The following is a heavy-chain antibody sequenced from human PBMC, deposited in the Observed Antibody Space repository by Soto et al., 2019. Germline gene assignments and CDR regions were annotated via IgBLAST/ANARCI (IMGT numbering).Heavy chain of an antibody. CDR2: IGTSSSYT. CDR1: GFTFSDYY. CDR3: AGDADNLTGSDAFDI. V-gene: IGHV3-11*05. D-gene: IGHD3-9*01. Sequence: QVQLVESGGGLVKPGGSLRLSCAASGFTFSDYYMSWIRQAPGKGLEWLSYIGTSSSYTNYADSVKGRFTISRDNAKNSLYLQMNGLRAEDTAVYYCAGDADNLTGSDAFDIWGQGTMVTVSS. J-gene: IGHJ3*02.